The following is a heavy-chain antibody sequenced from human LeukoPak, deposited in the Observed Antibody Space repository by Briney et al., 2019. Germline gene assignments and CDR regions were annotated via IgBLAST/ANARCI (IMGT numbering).Heavy chain of an antibody. Sequence: ESGPTLVNPTQTLTLTCTFSGFSLSTSGMCVSWIRQPPGKALEWLALIDWDDDKYYSTSLKTRLTISKDTSKNQVVLTMTNMDPVGTATYYCARAYYYDSSGYCDYWGQGTLVTVSS. D-gene: IGHD3-22*01. V-gene: IGHV2-70*01. CDR2: IDWDDDK. CDR1: GFSLSTSGMC. CDR3: ARAYYYDSSGYCDY. J-gene: IGHJ4*02.